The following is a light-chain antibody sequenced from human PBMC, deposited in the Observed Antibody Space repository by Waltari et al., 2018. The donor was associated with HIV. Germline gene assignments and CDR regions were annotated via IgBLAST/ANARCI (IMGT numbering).Light chain of an antibody. Sequence: DIQMTQSPSIVSASLGDRVTITCRASQTISTWVAWYQQRPGKAPDLLIYKASTLEGGVPSRFSGSGSGTEFTLSISNLQSNDSATYYCQQYDRFPSTFGQGTKLEI. CDR1: QTISTW. J-gene: IGKJ2*01. V-gene: IGKV1-5*03. CDR3: QQYDRFPST. CDR2: KAS.